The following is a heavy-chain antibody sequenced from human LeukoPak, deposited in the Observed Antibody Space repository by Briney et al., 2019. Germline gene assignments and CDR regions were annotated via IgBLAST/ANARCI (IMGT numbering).Heavy chain of an antibody. CDR1: GYTFTGYY. CDR3: ARAATTYYDFWSGYYQPDNWFDP. Sequence: ASVKVSCKASGYTFTGYYMHWVRQAPGQGLEWMGWINPNSGGTNYAQKFQGRVTMTRDTSISTAYMELSRLRSDDTAVYYCARAATTYYDFWSGYYQPDNWFDPWGQGTLVTVSS. D-gene: IGHD3-3*01. J-gene: IGHJ5*02. V-gene: IGHV1-2*02. CDR2: INPNSGGT.